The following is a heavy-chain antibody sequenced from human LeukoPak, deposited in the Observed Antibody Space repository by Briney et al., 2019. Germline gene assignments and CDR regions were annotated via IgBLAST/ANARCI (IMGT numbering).Heavy chain of an antibody. CDR2: INPNSGGT. J-gene: IGHJ6*04. CDR1: GYTFTGYY. V-gene: IGHV1-2*02. CDR3: ATALGPAAMRDYYYYGMDV. D-gene: IGHD2-2*01. Sequence: ASVKVSCKASGYTFTGYYMHWVRQAPGQGLEWMGWINPNSGGTNYAQKFQGRVTMTRDTSISTAYMELSSLRSEDTAVYYCATALGPAAMRDYYYYGMDVWGKGTTVTVSS.